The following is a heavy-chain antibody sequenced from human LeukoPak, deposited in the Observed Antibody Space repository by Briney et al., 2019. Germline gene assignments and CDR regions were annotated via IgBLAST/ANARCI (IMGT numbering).Heavy chain of an antibody. D-gene: IGHD5-24*01. CDR2: ISGSGGNT. V-gene: IGHV3-23*01. J-gene: IGHJ4*02. Sequence: GGSLRLSCAASGFTFSSYAMSWVRQAPGQGLEWVAGISGSGGNTYYADSVKGRFTISRDNSKNTVYLQMNSLRAEDTAVYYCAKDPRFIYRFDYWGQGTLVTVSS. CDR3: AKDPRFIYRFDY. CDR1: GFTFSSYA.